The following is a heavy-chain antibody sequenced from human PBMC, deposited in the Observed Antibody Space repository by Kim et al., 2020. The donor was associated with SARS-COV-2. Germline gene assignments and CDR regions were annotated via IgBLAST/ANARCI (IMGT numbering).Heavy chain of an antibody. Sequence: GGSLRLSCVASGFTFSGYSMNWVRQAPGKGLEWVSSIDRAGSNIYYADSVKGRFTISRDNVKNSLFLQMNSLRAEDTALYYCARGAGDNRMYGGSLDYWG. CDR3: ARGAGDNRMYGGSLDY. J-gene: IGHJ4*01. CDR2: IDRAGSNI. D-gene: IGHD3-10*02. CDR1: GFTFSGYS. V-gene: IGHV3-21*01.